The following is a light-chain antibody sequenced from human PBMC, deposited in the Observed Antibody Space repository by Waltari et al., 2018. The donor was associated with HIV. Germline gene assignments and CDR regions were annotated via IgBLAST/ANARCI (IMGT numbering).Light chain of an antibody. CDR3: CSYAGSSAML. Sequence: PLTQPAPVPGSPGPPTPTPSVGTASAVGISHLCTGYQLRPGKAPKLILYEGSKRPSGVSDRFSGAKSAKTASLTISGLQAEDEADYYCCSYAGSSAMLFGGGTKLTVL. CDR2: EGS. V-gene: IGLV2-23*01. CDR1: ASAVGISHL. J-gene: IGLJ2*01.